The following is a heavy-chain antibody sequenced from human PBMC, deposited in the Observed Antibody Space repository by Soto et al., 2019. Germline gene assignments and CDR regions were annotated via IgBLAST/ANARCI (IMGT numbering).Heavy chain of an antibody. Sequence: GGSLRLSCAASGFTFDTYGMHWVRQAPGKGLEWVAMMSYDGRDEDYADSVKGRFTISRDNSKKTLYLQMNSLRAEDTAVYYCAKDSGGPMVRGVIYLGFSFDYWGQGTRVTVSS. CDR2: MSYDGRDE. V-gene: IGHV3-30*18. D-gene: IGHD3-10*01. CDR1: GFTFDTYG. CDR3: AKDSGGPMVRGVIYLGFSFDY. J-gene: IGHJ4*02.